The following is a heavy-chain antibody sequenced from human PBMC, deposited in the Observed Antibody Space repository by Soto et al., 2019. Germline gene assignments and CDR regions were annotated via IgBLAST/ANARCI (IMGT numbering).Heavy chain of an antibody. D-gene: IGHD6-13*01. Sequence: PSGTLSLTCTVSGGSISSYYWSWIRQPPGKGLEWIGYIYYSGSTNYNPSLKSRVTISVDTSKNQFSLKLSSVTAADTAVYYCARRYSSSLVIDYWGQGTLVTVSS. J-gene: IGHJ4*02. CDR1: GGSISSYY. CDR3: ARRYSSSLVIDY. CDR2: IYYSGST. V-gene: IGHV4-59*01.